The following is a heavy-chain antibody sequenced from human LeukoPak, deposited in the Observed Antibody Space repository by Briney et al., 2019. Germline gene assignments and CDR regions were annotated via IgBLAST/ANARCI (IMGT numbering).Heavy chain of an antibody. CDR2: ISSSGSII. CDR3: ARGVGGYNFRDWYFDL. J-gene: IGHJ2*01. CDR1: GFTFSSYE. V-gene: IGHV3-48*03. Sequence: GSLRLSCAASGFTFSSYEMNWVRQAPGKGLEWVSYISSSGSIIYYADSVKGRFTISRDNAKNSLYLQMNSLRAEDTAVYYCARGVGGYNFRDWYFDLWGRGTLVTVSS. D-gene: IGHD5-24*01.